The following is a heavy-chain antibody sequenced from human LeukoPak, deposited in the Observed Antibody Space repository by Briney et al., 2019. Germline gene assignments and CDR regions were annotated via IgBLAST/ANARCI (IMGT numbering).Heavy chain of an antibody. Sequence: GGSLRLSCAASGFTFSSYAMNWVRQAPGKGPEWVSAISAGGDAPYYADSAKGRFTISRDNSKNTVYLQMNSLRAGDTAVYYCAKRRYCSSISCHDFDYWGQETLVTVSS. V-gene: IGHV3-23*01. D-gene: IGHD2-2*01. CDR2: ISAGGDAP. J-gene: IGHJ4*02. CDR3: AKRRYCSSISCHDFDY. CDR1: GFTFSSYA.